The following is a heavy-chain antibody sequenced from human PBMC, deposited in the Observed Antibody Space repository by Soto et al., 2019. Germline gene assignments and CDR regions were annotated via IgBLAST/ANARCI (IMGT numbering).Heavy chain of an antibody. D-gene: IGHD3-22*01. CDR2: ISSSGSII. CDR3: ARQKAWTGEWLSLYAPGMDV. V-gene: IGHV3-11*01. CDR1: GFTFSDYY. J-gene: IGHJ6*02. Sequence: QVQLVESGGGLVKPGGSLRLSCAASGFTFSDYYMSWIRQAPGKGLEWVSYISSSGSIIYYADSVKGRLTISRDNAKNSMYLQMNSLRDEDTAVYYCARQKAWTGEWLSLYAPGMDVWGQGTTVTVSS.